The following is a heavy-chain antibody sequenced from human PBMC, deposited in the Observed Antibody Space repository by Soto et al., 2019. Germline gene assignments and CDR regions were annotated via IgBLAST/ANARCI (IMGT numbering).Heavy chain of an antibody. CDR3: ARVPSP. CDR1: GGSISSGGYS. CDR2: IYHSGST. Sequence: QLQLQESGSGLVKPSQTLSLTCAVSGGSISSGGYSWSWIRQPPGKGLEWIGYIYHSGSTYYNPSPXSXXTISVVRSKNQFSLKLSSVPAADTAVYYCARVPSPWGQGTLVTVSS. V-gene: IGHV4-30-2*01. J-gene: IGHJ5*02.